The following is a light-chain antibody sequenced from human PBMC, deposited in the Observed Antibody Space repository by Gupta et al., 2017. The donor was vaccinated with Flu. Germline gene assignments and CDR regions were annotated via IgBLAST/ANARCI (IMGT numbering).Light chain of an antibody. V-gene: IGLV2-23*02. Sequence: SALTQPASVSGSPGPSITISCTGTGSDVGNYNLVSWYQQHPAKAPNLMIYEVSKRPSGVSSRFSGSKSGNTASLTISVRQEEDEADYYGCSDAGSSTVVFGGGTKLTVL. J-gene: IGLJ2*01. CDR3: CSDAGSSTVV. CDR2: EVS. CDR1: GSDVGNYNL.